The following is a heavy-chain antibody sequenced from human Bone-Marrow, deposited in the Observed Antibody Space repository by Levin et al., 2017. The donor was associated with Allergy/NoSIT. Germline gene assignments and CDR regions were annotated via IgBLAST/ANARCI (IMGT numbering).Heavy chain of an antibody. CDR2: ISYDGDNE. CDR3: VKDAWVFSSGRGLYGMDV. D-gene: IGHD6-19*01. CDR1: GFTFSSYG. V-gene: IGHV3-30*18. J-gene: IGHJ6*02. Sequence: GGSLRLSCAASGFTFSSYGMHWVRQAPGRGLEWVAIISYDGDNEYYADSVKGRFTISRDNSKKTLFLQMNSLRAEDTAVYYCVKDAWVFSSGRGLYGMDVWGQGTTVTVSS.